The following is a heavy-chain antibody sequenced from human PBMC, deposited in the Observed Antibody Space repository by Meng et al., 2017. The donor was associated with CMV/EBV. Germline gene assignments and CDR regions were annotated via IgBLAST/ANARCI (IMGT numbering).Heavy chain of an antibody. CDR1: GFTFSSYS. V-gene: IGHV3-21*01. D-gene: IGHD4-23*01. Sequence: CGFTFSSYSMNWVRQAPGKGLEWVSSISSSSSYIYYADSVKGRFTISRDNAKNSLYLQMNSLRAEATAVYYCARDFFDYGGNEFDYWGQGTLVTISS. J-gene: IGHJ4*02. CDR2: ISSSSSYI. CDR3: ARDFFDYGGNEFDY.